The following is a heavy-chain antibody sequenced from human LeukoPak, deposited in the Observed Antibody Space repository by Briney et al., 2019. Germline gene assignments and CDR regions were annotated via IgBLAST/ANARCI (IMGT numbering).Heavy chain of an antibody. CDR3: ARDPKDETSGYYYFDS. J-gene: IGHJ4*02. V-gene: IGHV1-46*01. CDR1: GYTFTGYY. CDR2: INPSGGRT. D-gene: IGHD3-22*01. Sequence: ASVKVSCKASGYTFTGYYMHWVRQAPGQGLEWMGVINPSGGRTSYAQKFQGRVTMTRDMSTSTVYMELSSLRSEDTAVYYCARDPKDETSGYYYFDSWGQGTLVTVSS.